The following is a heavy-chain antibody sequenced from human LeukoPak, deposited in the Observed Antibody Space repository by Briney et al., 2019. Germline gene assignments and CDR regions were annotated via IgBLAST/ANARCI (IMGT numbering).Heavy chain of an antibody. D-gene: IGHD1-14*01. CDR3: ARRNRAFDF. Sequence: PGGSLRLSCAASGFNFSDSYMSWIRQTPEKGLEWISYISNSGSSIYYADSVKGRFTMSRDNANNSIYLQIDSLRGDDTAVYYCARRNRAFDFWGQGTLVTVSS. J-gene: IGHJ4*02. CDR1: GFNFSDSY. V-gene: IGHV3-11*01. CDR2: ISNSGSSI.